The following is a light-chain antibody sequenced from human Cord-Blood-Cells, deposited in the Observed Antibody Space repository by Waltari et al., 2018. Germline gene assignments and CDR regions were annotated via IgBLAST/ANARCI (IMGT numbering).Light chain of an antibody. J-gene: IGKJ4*01. CDR2: WAS. CDR1: QSVLYSSNNKNY. V-gene: IGKV4-1*01. CDR3: QQYYSTPLT. Sequence: DIVMTQSPDSLAVSLGERATINCKSSQSVLYSSNNKNYLAWYQQKQGQPPKLLIYWASTRESGVPDRFSGSGSGTDFTLTISSRQAEDVAVYYCQQYYSTPLTFGGGTKVEIK.